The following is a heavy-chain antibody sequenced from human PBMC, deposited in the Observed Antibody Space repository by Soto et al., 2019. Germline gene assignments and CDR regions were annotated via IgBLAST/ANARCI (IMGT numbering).Heavy chain of an antibody. J-gene: IGHJ6*02. CDR2: LYYSGST. CDR1: CGSVTSYY. CDR3: ARGTDYTQIASYHYGLDV. Sequence: ASETLSLTCTFSCGSVTSYYWSWIRQPPGKGMEWIGYLYYSGSTSYNPSLKSRVTMSVDMSKNQFSLTLTSVTAADTAVYYCARGTDYTQIASYHYGLDVWGQGTTVTVSS. D-gene: IGHD4-4*01. V-gene: IGHV4-59*02.